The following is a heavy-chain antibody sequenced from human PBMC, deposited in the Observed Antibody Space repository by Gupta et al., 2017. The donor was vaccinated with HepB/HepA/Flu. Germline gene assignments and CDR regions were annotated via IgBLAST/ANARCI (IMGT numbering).Heavy chain of an antibody. D-gene: IGHD4-23*01. J-gene: IGHJ4*02. CDR1: GFTFSDFG. CDR2: ISYDGSNK. Sequence: QVQLVESGGGVAQPGRSLRLSCAASGFTFSDFGMHWVRQTPGKGLEWVAVISYDGSNKYYRDSVKGRFTISRDNSKNTVYLQMNSLRAEDTAMYYCANEDYDGNSAAHWGQGTLVTVSS. V-gene: IGHV3-30*18. CDR3: ANEDYDGNSAAH.